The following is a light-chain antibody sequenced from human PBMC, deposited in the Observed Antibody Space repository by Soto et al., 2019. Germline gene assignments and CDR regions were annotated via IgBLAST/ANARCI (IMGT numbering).Light chain of an antibody. CDR3: SSYTSSSSTWV. Sequence: QSALTQPASVSGSPGQSITISCTGISNDVGTYNFVSWYQQHPGKAPKLMIYEVSNRPSGVSNRFSGSKSGNTASLTISGLQADDEADYYCSSYTSSSSTWVFGGGTKLTVL. CDR1: SNDVGTYNF. CDR2: EVS. V-gene: IGLV2-14*01. J-gene: IGLJ3*02.